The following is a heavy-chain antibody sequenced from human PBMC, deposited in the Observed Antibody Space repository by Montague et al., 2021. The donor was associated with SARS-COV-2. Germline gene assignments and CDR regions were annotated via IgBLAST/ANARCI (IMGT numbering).Heavy chain of an antibody. Sequence: TLSLTCTVSGGSISSSSNYWGWVRQPPGKGLEWIGSIYYNGSTXYNSSLKSRVTISVDTSKNQFSLKLNSVTAADTAVYYCARLVWFGELSSENWFDPWGQEPWSPSPQ. V-gene: IGHV4-39*01. D-gene: IGHD3-10*01. CDR3: ARLVWFGELSSENWFDP. CDR2: IYYNGST. CDR1: GGSISSSSNY. J-gene: IGHJ5*02.